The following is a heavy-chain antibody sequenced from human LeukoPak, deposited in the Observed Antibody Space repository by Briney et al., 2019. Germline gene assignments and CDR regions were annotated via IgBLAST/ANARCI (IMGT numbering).Heavy chain of an antibody. CDR2: INHSGST. V-gene: IGHV4-34*01. Sequence: SETLSLTCAVYGGSFSGYYWSWIRQPPGKGLEWIGEINHSGSTNYNPSLKSRVTISVDTSKNQFSLKLSSVTAADTAVYYCARQYTRIAARPVLGYWGQGTLVTVSS. CDR3: ARQYTRIAARPVLGY. D-gene: IGHD6-6*01. J-gene: IGHJ4*02. CDR1: GGSFSGYY.